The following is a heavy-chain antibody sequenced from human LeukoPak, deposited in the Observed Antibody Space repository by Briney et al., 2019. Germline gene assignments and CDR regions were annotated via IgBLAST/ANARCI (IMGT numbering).Heavy chain of an antibody. CDR2: ISQSGNT. D-gene: IGHD6-13*01. CDR3: ATSGPYSSHWRSWYFDL. V-gene: IGHV4-30-2*01. CDR1: GGSIGSGDYS. Sequence: PSETLSLTCAVSGGSIGSGDYSWSWIRQPPGKGLEWIGYISQSGNTCYSPSLKSRVTISIDRSKNQFSLKMSSVTVADTAVYYCATSGPYSSHWRSWYFDLWGRGTLVTVSS. J-gene: IGHJ2*01.